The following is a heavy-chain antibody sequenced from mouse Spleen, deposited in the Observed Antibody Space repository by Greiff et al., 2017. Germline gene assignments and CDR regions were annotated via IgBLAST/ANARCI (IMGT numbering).Heavy chain of an antibody. Sequence: EVKLVESGGGLVKPGGSLKLSCAASGFTFSSYAMSWVRQTPEKRLEWVASISSGGSTYYPDSVKGRFTISRDNARNILYLQMSSLRSEDTAMYYCASLYYYGPYAMDYWGQGTSVTVSS. CDR1: GFTFSSYA. CDR3: ASLYYYGPYAMDY. CDR2: ISSGGST. D-gene: IGHD1-1*01. V-gene: IGHV5-6-5*01. J-gene: IGHJ4*01.